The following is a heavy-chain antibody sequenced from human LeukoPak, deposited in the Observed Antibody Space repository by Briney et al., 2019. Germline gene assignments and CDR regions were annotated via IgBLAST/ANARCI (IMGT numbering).Heavy chain of an antibody. V-gene: IGHV1-46*01. J-gene: IGHJ4*02. Sequence: ASVKVSCKASGYTFTSYYMHWVRQAPGQGLEWMGIINPSGGSTSYAQKFQGRVTMTRDTSTSTAYVELRSLRSGDTAVYYCAREHYGDYSISYDYWGQGTLVTVSS. CDR2: INPSGGST. D-gene: IGHD4-17*01. CDR1: GYTFTSYY. CDR3: AREHYGDYSISYDY.